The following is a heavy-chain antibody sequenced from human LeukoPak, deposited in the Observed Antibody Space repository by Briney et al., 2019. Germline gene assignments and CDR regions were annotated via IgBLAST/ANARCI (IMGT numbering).Heavy chain of an antibody. CDR2: INTDGSST. CDR3: ARARRDWNYSPANDY. D-gene: IGHD1-7*01. V-gene: IGHV3-74*01. CDR1: GFTFSSYW. Sequence: GGSLRLSCAASGFTFSSYWMHWVRQAPGKGLVWVSRINTDGSSTSYADSVKGRFTISRDNAKNTLYLQMNSLRAEDTAVYYCARARRDWNYSPANDYWGQGTLVTVSS. J-gene: IGHJ4*02.